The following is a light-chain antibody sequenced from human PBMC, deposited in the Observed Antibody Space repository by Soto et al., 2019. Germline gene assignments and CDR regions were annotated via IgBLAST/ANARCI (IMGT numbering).Light chain of an antibody. J-gene: IGLJ2*01. Sequence: QSALTQPPSASGSPGQSVTISCTGPSSDYVSWYQQYPGKAPKLMIYDVIKRPSGVPDRFSGSKSGNTASLTVSGLQAEDEADYYCSSYAGSNNLLFGGGTKLTVL. CDR3: SSYAGSNNLL. CDR2: DVI. CDR1: SSDY. V-gene: IGLV2-8*01.